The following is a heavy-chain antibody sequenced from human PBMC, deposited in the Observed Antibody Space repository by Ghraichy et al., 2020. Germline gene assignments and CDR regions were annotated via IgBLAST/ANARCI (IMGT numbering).Heavy chain of an antibody. J-gene: IGHJ4*02. Sequence: SCATSGFNLGVYTMNWLRWAPNRGLEWVASISSDSVYIYYGASVRGRFTISRDNAVKSIYLQMNSLRVDDTAMYYCVRADGSGSFYYWGQGTLVTVSS. CDR1: GFNLGVYT. CDR3: VRADGSGSFYY. CDR2: ISSDSVYI. D-gene: IGHD3-10*01. V-gene: IGHV3-21*01.